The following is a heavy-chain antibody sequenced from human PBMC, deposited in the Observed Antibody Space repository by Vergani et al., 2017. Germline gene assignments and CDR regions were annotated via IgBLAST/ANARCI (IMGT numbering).Heavy chain of an antibody. CDR1: GYTFTGYY. V-gene: IGHV1-2*02. J-gene: IGHJ6*02. CDR3: ARDGRGGWQQLVRSGYYGMDV. Sequence: QVQLVQSGAEVKKPGASVKVSCKASGYTFTGYYMHWVRQAPGQGLEWMGWINPNSGGTNYAQKFQGRVTMTRDTSISTAYMGLSRLRSDDTAVYYCARDGRGGWQQLVRSGYYGMDVWGQGTTVTVSS. D-gene: IGHD6-13*01. CDR2: INPNSGGT.